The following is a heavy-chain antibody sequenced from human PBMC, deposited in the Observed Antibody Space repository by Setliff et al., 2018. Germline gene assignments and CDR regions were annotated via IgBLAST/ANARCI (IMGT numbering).Heavy chain of an antibody. CDR2: INHSGST. CDR3: ARDGDYYGSGNRFDP. J-gene: IGHJ5*02. D-gene: IGHD3-10*01. Sequence: PSETLSLTCAVYGGSFSGYYWSWIRQPPGKGLEWIGEINHSGSTNYNPSLKSRVTISVDTSKNQFFLTLTSVTAVDTAVYYCARDGDYYGSGNRFDPWGQGTLVTVSS. V-gene: IGHV4-34*01. CDR1: GGSFSGYY.